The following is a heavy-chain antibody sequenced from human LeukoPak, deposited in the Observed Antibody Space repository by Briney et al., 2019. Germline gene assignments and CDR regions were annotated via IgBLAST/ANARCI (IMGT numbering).Heavy chain of an antibody. CDR2: VDPEDGET. V-gene: IGHV1-69-2*01. D-gene: IGHD1-1*01. Sequence: GASVKVSCKASGYTFTDYYMHWVPQAPGKGLEWMGRVDPEDGETIYAEKFQGRVTITSDTSTDTAYMELSSLRSEDTAVYYCATDLDPNPWGQGTMVTVSS. J-gene: IGHJ3*01. CDR3: ATDLDPNP. CDR1: GYTFTDYY.